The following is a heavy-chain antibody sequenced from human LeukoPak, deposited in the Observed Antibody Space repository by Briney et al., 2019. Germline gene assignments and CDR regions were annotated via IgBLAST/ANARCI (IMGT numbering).Heavy chain of an antibody. V-gene: IGHV3-33*01. D-gene: IGHD6-19*01. CDR1: GFTFGGYG. Sequence: AGSLRLSCAGSGFTFGGYGMNWFRQTPGKGLEWVAVISYDGSRAFYAASVKGRLTISRDNTKNTMSVQMDDVRAEDTSVYYSTRYSNGHFDYWGQGTLVTVSS. CDR3: TRYSNGHFDY. CDR2: ISYDGSRA. J-gene: IGHJ4*02.